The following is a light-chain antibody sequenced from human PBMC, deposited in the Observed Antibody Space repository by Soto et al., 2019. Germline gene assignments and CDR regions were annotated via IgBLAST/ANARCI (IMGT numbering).Light chain of an antibody. CDR1: TSDVGSYNL. CDR2: EVT. V-gene: IGLV2-23*02. Sequence: QSALTQPASVSGSPGQSITISCTGTTSDVGSYNLVSWYQQHPGKAPKLVIYEVTKRPSGVSNRFSGPKSGNTASLTISGLQAEDEADYYCCSFAGTITLYVFGAGTKLTVL. CDR3: CSFAGTITLYV. J-gene: IGLJ1*01.